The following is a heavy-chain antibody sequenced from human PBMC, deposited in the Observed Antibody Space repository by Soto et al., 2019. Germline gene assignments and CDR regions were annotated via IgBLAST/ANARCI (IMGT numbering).Heavy chain of an antibody. CDR3: ARNPDYTIVRGVEYYFDY. D-gene: IGHD3-10*01. CDR1: GFTFSSYA. CDR2: ISYDGSNK. Sequence: GGSLRLSCAASGFTFSSYAMHWVRQAPGKGLEWVAVISYDGSNKYYADSVKGRFTISRDNSKNTLYLQMNSLRAEDTAVYYCARNPDYTIVRGVEYYFDYWGQGTLVTVSS. V-gene: IGHV3-30-3*01. J-gene: IGHJ4*02.